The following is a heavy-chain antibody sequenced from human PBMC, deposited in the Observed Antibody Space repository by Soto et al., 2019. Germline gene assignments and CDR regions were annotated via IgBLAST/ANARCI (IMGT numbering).Heavy chain of an antibody. CDR2: ISSYGTTT. D-gene: IGHD6-13*01. V-gene: IGHV1-18*01. CDR3: TRDPGVAAPGRGRGGY. Sequence: QVQLVQSGAEVKKPGASVQVSCKASGYSFTTYGFSWVRQAPGQGLEWMGWISSYGTTTDYAQSLQGRVTLTSDTSRSPTYLDRRSLRAEDTAAYYGTRDPGVAAPGRGRGGYWGQGSLVAVCS. J-gene: IGHJ4*02. CDR1: GYSFTTYG.